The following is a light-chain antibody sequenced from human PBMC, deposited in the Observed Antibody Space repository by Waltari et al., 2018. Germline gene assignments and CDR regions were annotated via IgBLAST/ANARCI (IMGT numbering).Light chain of an antibody. Sequence: SSELTQDPDVSVALGQTVRLTCQGDSLRRYSASWYQQSPGQAPFLVLYRPSNRPSGMPDRFAGSTAGSTASVSITRAQAEDEGVYYCLSRDTSSTRVFGGGTTLTV. J-gene: IGLJ3*02. CDR3: LSRDTSSTRV. CDR1: SLRRYS. V-gene: IGLV3-19*01. CDR2: RPS.